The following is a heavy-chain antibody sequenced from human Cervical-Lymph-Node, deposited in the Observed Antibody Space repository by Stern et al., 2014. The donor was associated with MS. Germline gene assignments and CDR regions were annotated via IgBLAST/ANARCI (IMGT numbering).Heavy chain of an antibody. V-gene: IGHV1-46*01. D-gene: IGHD2-21*01. CDR2: INPSGGST. Sequence: VQLLESGAEVKKPGASVKVSCKASGYTFISYYVHWVRQAPGQGLEWMGVINPSGGSTSYAQKFQGRVTMSRDTSTSTVYMELSSLRSEDTAVYYCARDAPYCGGDCYASLWGRGTLVTVSS. CDR3: ARDAPYCGGDCYASL. J-gene: IGHJ4*02. CDR1: GYTFISYY.